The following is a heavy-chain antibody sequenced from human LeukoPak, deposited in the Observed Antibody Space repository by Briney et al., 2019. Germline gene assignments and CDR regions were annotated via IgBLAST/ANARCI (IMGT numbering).Heavy chain of an antibody. CDR2: ISWNSGSI. Sequence: GGSLRLSCAASGFTFDDYAMHWVRQAPGKGLEWVSGISWNSGSIGYADSVKGRFTISRDNAKNSLCLQMNSLRAEDTALYYCAKVGEVDYYFDYWGQGTLVTVSS. D-gene: IGHD3-10*01. J-gene: IGHJ4*02. V-gene: IGHV3-9*01. CDR3: AKVGEVDYYFDY. CDR1: GFTFDDYA.